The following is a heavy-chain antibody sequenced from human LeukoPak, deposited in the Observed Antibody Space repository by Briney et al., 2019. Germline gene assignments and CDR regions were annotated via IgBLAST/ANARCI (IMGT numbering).Heavy chain of an antibody. D-gene: IGHD4-17*01. CDR2: ISYDGSNK. Sequence: PGGSLRLSCAASGFTFSSYGMHWVRQAPGKGLEWVAVISYDGSNKYYADSVKGRFTISRDNSKNTLYLQMNSLRAEDTAVYYCAKEGGDYALDYWGQGTLVTVSS. V-gene: IGHV3-30*18. CDR1: GFTFSSYG. CDR3: AKEGGDYALDY. J-gene: IGHJ4*02.